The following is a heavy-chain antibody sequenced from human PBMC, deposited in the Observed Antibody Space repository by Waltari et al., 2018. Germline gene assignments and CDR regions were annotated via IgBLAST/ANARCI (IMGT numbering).Heavy chain of an antibody. Sequence: QVQLQQWGAGLLKPSETLSLTCAVYGGSFSGYYWSWIRQPPGKGLGWIGEINHSGSTNYNPSLKSRVTISVDTSKNQFSLKLSSVTAADTAVYYCARAQWGVKRGFSYWGQGTLVTVSS. D-gene: IGHD1-26*01. J-gene: IGHJ4*02. CDR2: INHSGST. V-gene: IGHV4-34*01. CDR3: ARAQWGVKRGFSY. CDR1: GGSFSGYY.